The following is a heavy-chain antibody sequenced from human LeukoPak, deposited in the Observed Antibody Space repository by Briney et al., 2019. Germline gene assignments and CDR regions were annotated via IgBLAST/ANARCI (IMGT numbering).Heavy chain of an antibody. Sequence: GGSLRLSCAASGFTFSSYSMNWVRQAPGKGLEWVSYISSSSSTIYYADSVKGRFTISRDNAKNSLYLQMNSLRAEDTAVYYCARDSADDAFDIWGQGTMVTVSS. CDR1: GFTFSSYS. CDR2: ISSSSSTI. V-gene: IGHV3-48*04. CDR3: ARDSADDAFDI. J-gene: IGHJ3*02.